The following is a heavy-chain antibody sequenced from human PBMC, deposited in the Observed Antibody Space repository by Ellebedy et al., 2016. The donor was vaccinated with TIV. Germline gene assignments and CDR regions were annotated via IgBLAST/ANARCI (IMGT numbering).Heavy chain of an antibody. CDR3: AVGSGLAAGGPTARFDP. CDR1: GYTFTSYA. Sequence: ASVKVSCKASGYTFTSYAVHWVRQAPGQRLEWMGWINAGNGNTRYSQKFQGRVTIPRDTSASTASLALRRLRSEDTAVYYCAVGSGLAAGGPTARFDPWGQGTLVTVSS. J-gene: IGHJ5*02. D-gene: IGHD6-13*01. V-gene: IGHV1-3*01. CDR2: INAGNGNT.